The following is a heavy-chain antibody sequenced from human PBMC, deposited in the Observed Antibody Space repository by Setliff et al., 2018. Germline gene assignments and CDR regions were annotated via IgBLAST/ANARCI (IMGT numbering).Heavy chain of an antibody. D-gene: IGHD6-13*01. CDR1: GYTFTGYH. Sequence: ASVKVSCKASGYTFTGYHMHWVRQAPGQGLEWMGWINPNSGGTNYAQKFQGRVTMTRDTSISTAYMELSRLRSDDTAVYYCARGGGSSIWYDSFEIWGQGTMVNVSS. CDR2: INPNSGGT. V-gene: IGHV1-2*02. J-gene: IGHJ3*02. CDR3: ARGGGSSIWYDSFEI.